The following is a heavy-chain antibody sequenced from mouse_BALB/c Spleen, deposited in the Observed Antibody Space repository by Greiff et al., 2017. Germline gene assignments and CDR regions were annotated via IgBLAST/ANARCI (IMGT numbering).Heavy chain of an antibody. D-gene: IGHD1-1*01. CDR2: ISSGGSYT. CDR1: GFTFSSYA. Sequence: EVHLVESGGGLVKPGGSLKLSCAASGFTFSSYAMSWVRQSPEKRLEWVAEISSGGSYTYYPDTVTGRFTISRDNAKNTLYLEMSSLRSEDTAMYYCARAATVVAEGYFDVWGAGTTVTVSS. CDR3: ARAATVVAEGYFDV. J-gene: IGHJ1*01. V-gene: IGHV5-9-4*01.